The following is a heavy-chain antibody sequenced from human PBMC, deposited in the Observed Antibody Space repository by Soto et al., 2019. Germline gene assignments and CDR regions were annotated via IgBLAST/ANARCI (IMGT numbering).Heavy chain of an antibody. D-gene: IGHD3-9*01. CDR2: ISYIGST. Sequence: PSETLSLTCSVSGGANIRGGYSWSWIRQHPEKGLEWIAYISYIGSTYSNPSLKSRVTISADTSKNQFSLRLSSVTAADTAVYFCDRATPSGYADFWGQGILVTVSS. J-gene: IGHJ4*02. CDR3: DRATPSGYADF. V-gene: IGHV4-31*03. CDR1: GGANIRGGYS.